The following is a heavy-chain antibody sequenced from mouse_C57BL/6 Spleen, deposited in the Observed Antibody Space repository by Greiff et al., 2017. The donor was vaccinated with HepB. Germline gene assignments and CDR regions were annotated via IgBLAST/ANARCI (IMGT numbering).Heavy chain of an antibody. J-gene: IGHJ2*01. CDR1: GYNFPTYP. D-gene: IGHD2-4*01. CDR3: ARNYDYVLDY. V-gene: IGHV1-47*01. Sequence: QVQLQQSGAELVKPGASVKMSCKASGYNFPTYPIEWLKQNHVKSLEWIGNFHPYNDDNKYNEKFKGKATLTVEKTSSTFYLELSRLTSDDSAVFYFARNYDYVLDYWGQGTTLTVSS. CDR2: FHPYNDDN.